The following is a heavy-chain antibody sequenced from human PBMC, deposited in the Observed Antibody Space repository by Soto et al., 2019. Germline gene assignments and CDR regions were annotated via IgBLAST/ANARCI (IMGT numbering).Heavy chain of an antibody. Sequence: ASVKVSCKVSGYTLTELSMHWVRQAPGEGLEWMGGFDPEDGETIYAQKFQGRVTMTEDTSTDTAYMELSSLRSEDTAVYYCATAYSSGWSSFDYWGQGTLVTVSS. CDR1: GYTLTELS. CDR3: ATAYSSGWSSFDY. D-gene: IGHD6-19*01. CDR2: FDPEDGET. V-gene: IGHV1-24*01. J-gene: IGHJ4*02.